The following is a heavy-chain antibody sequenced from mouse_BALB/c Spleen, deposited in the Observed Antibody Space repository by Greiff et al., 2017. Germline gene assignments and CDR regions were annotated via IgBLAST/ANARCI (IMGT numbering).Heavy chain of an antibody. V-gene: IGHV7-1*02. CDR1: GFTFSDFY. Sequence: EVKVVESGGGLVQPGGSLRLSCATSGFTFSDFYMEWVRQPPGKRLEWIAASRNKANDYTTEYSASVKGRFIVSRDTSQSILYLQMNALRAEDTAIYYCARDGMITNMDYWGQGTSVTVSS. CDR3: ARDGMITNMDY. CDR2: SRNKANDYTT. J-gene: IGHJ4*01. D-gene: IGHD2-4*01.